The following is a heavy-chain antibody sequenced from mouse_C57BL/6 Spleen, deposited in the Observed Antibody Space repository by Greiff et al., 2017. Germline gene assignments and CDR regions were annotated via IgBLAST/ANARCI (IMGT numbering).Heavy chain of an antibody. CDR3: ARGDYGSSYDFDY. V-gene: IGHV1-52*01. J-gene: IGHJ2*01. Sequence: QVQLQQPGAELVRPGSSVKLSCKASGYTFTSYWMHWVKQRPIQGLEWIGNIDPSDSETHYNQKFKDKATLTVYKSSSTAYMQLSSLTSEDSAVYYCARGDYGSSYDFDYWGQGTTLTVSS. CDR2: IDPSDSET. CDR1: GYTFTSYW. D-gene: IGHD1-1*01.